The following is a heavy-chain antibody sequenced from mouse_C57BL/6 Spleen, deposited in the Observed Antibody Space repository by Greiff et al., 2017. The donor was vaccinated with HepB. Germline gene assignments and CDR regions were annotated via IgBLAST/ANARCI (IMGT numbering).Heavy chain of an antibody. CDR1: GYAFCSSW. CDR3: ARDGNYYGLYYYAMDY. D-gene: IGHD1-1*01. J-gene: IGHJ4*01. Sequence: QVQLQQSGPELVKPGASVKISCKASGYAFCSSWMNWVKQRPGKGLEWIGRIYPGDGDTNYNGKFKGKATLTADKSSSTAYMQLSSLTSEDSAVYFCARDGNYYGLYYYAMDYWGQGTSVTVSS. V-gene: IGHV1-82*01. CDR2: IYPGDGDT.